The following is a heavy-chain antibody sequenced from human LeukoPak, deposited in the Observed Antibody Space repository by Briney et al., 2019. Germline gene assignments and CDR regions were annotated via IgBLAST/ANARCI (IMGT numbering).Heavy chain of an antibody. Sequence: GESPRLSCAASGFTFSNYGMSWVRQAPGKGLEWVSVIRGSGGGTYYADSVKGRFTISRGNSKNTVYLQMNSLRAEDTAVYYCVKARMPHCGTDCLESWGQGTLVTVSS. CDR1: GFTFSNYG. J-gene: IGHJ4*02. D-gene: IGHD2-21*02. CDR3: VKARMPHCGTDCLES. V-gene: IGHV3-23*01. CDR2: IRGSGGGT.